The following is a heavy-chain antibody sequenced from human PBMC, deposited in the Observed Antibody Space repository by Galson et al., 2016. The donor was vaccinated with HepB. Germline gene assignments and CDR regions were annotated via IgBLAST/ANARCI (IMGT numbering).Heavy chain of an antibody. CDR3: ARVQLQRLRNWLDP. Sequence: SETLSLTCAVSGGSMTSSNWWSWVRQSPEKGLEWVGEIHHDGSTNYNPPLKSPVTLSVDKSENQFSLNLNSVTAADTAVYYCARVQLQRLRNWLDPWGQGTLVTVSS. V-gene: IGHV4-4*02. J-gene: IGHJ5*02. CDR1: GGSMTSSNW. CDR2: IHHDGST. D-gene: IGHD1-1*01.